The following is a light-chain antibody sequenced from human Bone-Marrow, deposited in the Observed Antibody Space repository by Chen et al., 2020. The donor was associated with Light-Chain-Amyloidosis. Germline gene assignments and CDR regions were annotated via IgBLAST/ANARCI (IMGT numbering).Light chain of an antibody. J-gene: IGLJ3*02. CDR3: CSYAGTPWL. Sequence: QSALTQPASVSGSPGQSITISCTGTVPDVGSYNLVSWYQQYPGKAPKLLIYEDTKRPSGVSHRFSACTSGITASLTISGIQAEDEAVYYCCSYAGTPWLFGGGTYLPVL. CDR2: EDT. CDR1: VPDVGSYNL. V-gene: IGLV2-23*01.